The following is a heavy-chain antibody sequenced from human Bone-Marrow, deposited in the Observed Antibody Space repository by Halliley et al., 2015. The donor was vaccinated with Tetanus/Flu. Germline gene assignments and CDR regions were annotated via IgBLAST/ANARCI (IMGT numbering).Heavy chain of an antibody. CDR3: TREREGFGTSDF. V-gene: IGHV3-9*01. CDR1: GFTFKNYA. D-gene: IGHD3-16*01. Sequence: SLRLSCVGSGFTFKNYAVHWVRQVPGKGLEWVSGITWNGETIAYSDSVQGRFTISRDNARNSLFLQMNSLRADDTAVYYCTREREGFGTSDFWGQGTLFTVSS. J-gene: IGHJ4*02. CDR2: ITWNGETI.